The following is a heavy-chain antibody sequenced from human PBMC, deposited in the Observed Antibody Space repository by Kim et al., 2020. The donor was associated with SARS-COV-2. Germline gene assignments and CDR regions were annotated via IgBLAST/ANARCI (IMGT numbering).Heavy chain of an antibody. CDR3: MERGWVWVWDQ. Sequence: GGSLRLSCTTSGFTFTGYAMSWVRQAPGKGLEWVSSIVGSDDTTYSVDAVKGRFTISRDNSKNTLLLKMSLLTGDTTAVYYWMERGWVWVWDQWGQG. V-gene: IGHV3-23*02. D-gene: IGHD6-13*01. J-gene: IGHJ4*02. CDR1: GFTFTGYA. CDR2: IVGSDDTT.